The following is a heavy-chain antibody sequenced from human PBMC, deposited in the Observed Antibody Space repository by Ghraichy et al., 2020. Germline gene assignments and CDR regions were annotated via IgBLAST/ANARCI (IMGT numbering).Heavy chain of an antibody. J-gene: IGHJ6*02. CDR1: GGSISSYY. D-gene: IGHD1-26*01. CDR3: AGTTLQWELLYYYYGMDV. V-gene: IGHV4-59*08. Sequence: SETLSLTCTVSGGSISSYYWSWIRQPPGKGLEWIGYIYYSGSTNYNPSLKSRITISVDTSKNQFSLKLSSVTAADTAVYYCAGTTLQWELLYYYYGMDVWGQGTTVTVSS. CDR2: IYYSGST.